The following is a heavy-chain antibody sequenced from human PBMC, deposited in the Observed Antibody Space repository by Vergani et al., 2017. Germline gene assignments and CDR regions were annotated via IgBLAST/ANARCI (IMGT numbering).Heavy chain of an antibody. V-gene: IGHV1-46*01. CDR2: INPSGGST. CDR1: GYTFTSYY. Sequence: QVQLVQSGAEVKKPGASVKVSCKASGYTFTSYYMHWVRQAPGQGLEWMGIINPSGGSTSYAQKFQGRVTMTRDTSTSTVYMELSSLRSDDTAVYYCSGSSYGYYFDYWGQGTLVTVSS. J-gene: IGHJ4*02. D-gene: IGHD5-18*01. CDR3: SGSSYGYYFDY.